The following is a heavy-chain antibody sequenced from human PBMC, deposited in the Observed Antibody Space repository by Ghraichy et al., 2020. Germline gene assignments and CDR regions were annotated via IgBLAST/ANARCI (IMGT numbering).Heavy chain of an antibody. CDR2: IKQDGSEK. Sequence: GAPRLSCAASGFTFSSYWMSWVRQAPGKGLEWVANIKQDGSEKYYVDSVKGRFTISRDNAKNSLYLQMNSLRAEDTAVYYCARGTSSGLQDGYYYYYYMDVWGKGTTVTVSS. D-gene: IGHD6-19*01. V-gene: IGHV3-7*03. CDR1: GFTFSSYW. J-gene: IGHJ6*03. CDR3: ARGTSSGLQDGYYYYYYMDV.